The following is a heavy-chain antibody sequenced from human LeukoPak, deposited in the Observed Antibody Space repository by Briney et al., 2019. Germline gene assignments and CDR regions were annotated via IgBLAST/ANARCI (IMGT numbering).Heavy chain of an antibody. CDR1: GFTFSSYA. Sequence: GGSLRLSCAASGFTFSSYAMSWVRQAPGKRLEWVSAISGSGGSTYYADSVKGRFTISRDNSKNTLYLQMNSLRAEDTAVYYCAKAKYSSGWYGNDYWGQGTLVTVSS. V-gene: IGHV3-23*01. CDR3: AKAKYSSGWYGNDY. D-gene: IGHD6-19*01. J-gene: IGHJ4*02. CDR2: ISGSGGST.